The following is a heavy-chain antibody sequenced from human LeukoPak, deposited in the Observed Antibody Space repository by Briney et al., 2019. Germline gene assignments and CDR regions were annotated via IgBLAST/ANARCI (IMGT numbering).Heavy chain of an antibody. CDR2: IYYSGST. Sequence: SETLSLTCTVSGGSISSYYWSWIRQPPGKGLEWIGYIYYSGSTNYNPSLKSRVTVSVDTSKNQFSLKLSSVTAADTAVYYCATTRNPPNGFDYWGQGTLVTVSS. D-gene: IGHD4-11*01. CDR3: ATTRNPPNGFDY. CDR1: GGSISSYY. V-gene: IGHV4-59*01. J-gene: IGHJ4*02.